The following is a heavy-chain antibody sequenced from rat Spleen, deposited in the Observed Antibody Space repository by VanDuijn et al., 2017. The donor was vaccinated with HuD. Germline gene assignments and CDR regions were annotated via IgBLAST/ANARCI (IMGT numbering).Heavy chain of an antibody. CDR3: ARREYGGFFGYFDY. D-gene: IGHD1-11*01. J-gene: IGHJ2*01. V-gene: IGHV5S23*01. CDR1: GFTFSDYA. Sequence: EVQLVESGGGLVQPGRSLKLSCAASGFTFSDYAMNWIRQAPTKGLEWVASISTGGGNTYYRDSVKGRFTISRDNAKSTLYLQMDSLRSEDTATYYCARREYGGFFGYFDYWGQGVMVTVSS. CDR2: ISTGGGNT.